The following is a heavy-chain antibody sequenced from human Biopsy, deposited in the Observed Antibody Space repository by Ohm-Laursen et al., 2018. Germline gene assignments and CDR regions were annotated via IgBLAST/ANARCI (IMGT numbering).Heavy chain of an antibody. D-gene: IGHD2/OR15-2a*01. Sequence: SLRLSCTASGFIFSNSGMHWVRQAPGKGLEWVAAISYDGSKTDYGDSVKGRLNISRDNSKNTLDLQMSSLRVEDTAVYFCAKDKGTFNFYYYGMDVWGQGTTVTVSS. CDR1: GFIFSNSG. CDR3: AKDKGTFNFYYYGMDV. V-gene: IGHV3-30*18. J-gene: IGHJ6*02. CDR2: ISYDGSKT.